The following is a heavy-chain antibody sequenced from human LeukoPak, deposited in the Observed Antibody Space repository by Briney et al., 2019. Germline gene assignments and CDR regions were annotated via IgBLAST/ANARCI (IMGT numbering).Heavy chain of an antibody. Sequence: ASVKVSCKASGYTFISYDINWVRQATGQGLEWMGWMNPNSGNTGYAQKFQCRVTMTRNTSISTAYMELSSLRSEDTAVYYCARGRVPATVTTSLINDAFDIWGQGTMVTVSS. J-gene: IGHJ3*02. D-gene: IGHD4-17*01. CDR2: MNPNSGNT. V-gene: IGHV1-8*01. CDR1: GYTFISYD. CDR3: ARGRVPATVTTSLINDAFDI.